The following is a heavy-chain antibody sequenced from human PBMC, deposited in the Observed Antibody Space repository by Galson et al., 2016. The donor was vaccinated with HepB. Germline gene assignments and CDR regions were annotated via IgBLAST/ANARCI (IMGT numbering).Heavy chain of an antibody. D-gene: IGHD3-22*01. J-gene: IGHJ4*02. Sequence: SVKVSCKASGHTFTSYAISWVRQAPGQGLEWMGWISGYNGNTNYAQNIQGRVTMTTDTSTSTVYVELRSLRSDDTAVYYCARIPRPYYYDHSGPADYWGQGTLVTVSS. CDR2: ISGYNGNT. CDR3: ARIPRPYYYDHSGPADY. CDR1: GHTFTSYA. V-gene: IGHV1-18*01.